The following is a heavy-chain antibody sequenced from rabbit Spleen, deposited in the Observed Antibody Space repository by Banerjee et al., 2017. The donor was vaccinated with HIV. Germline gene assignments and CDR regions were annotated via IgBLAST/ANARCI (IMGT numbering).Heavy chain of an antibody. Sequence: QSLEESGGDLVKPGGSLALTCKASGFSLSSYVMCWVRQSTGKGLEWIACIYDRTYYASWAKGRFTISKTSSTVDLKMASLTAADTAAYFCSRDLPGDGGYVDLWGPGTLVTVS. D-gene: IGHD1-1*01. CDR3: SRDLPGDGGYVDL. CDR2: IYDRT. V-gene: IGHV1S40*01. CDR1: GFSLSSYV. J-gene: IGHJ6*01.